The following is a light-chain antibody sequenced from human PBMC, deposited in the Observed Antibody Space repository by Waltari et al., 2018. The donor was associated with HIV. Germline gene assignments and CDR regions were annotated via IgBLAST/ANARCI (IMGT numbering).Light chain of an antibody. J-gene: IGLJ3*02. V-gene: IGLV1-40*01. CDR3: QSYDISLTGLWV. CDR2: GDT. Sequence: GAPGQSVSISCSGNASNIGAGFDVHWYRQSPGTAPKLVIFGDTVRPSGITDRFSGSRSLNSVSLDISGLRAEDAGDYYCQSYDISLTGLWVFGGGTKLTVL. CDR1: ASNIGAGFD.